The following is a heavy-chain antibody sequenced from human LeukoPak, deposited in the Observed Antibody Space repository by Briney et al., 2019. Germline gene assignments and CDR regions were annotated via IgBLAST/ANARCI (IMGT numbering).Heavy chain of an antibody. D-gene: IGHD3-22*01. V-gene: IGHV4-61*05. Sequence: PSETLSLTCTVSGGSISSSSYYWGWIRQPRGKVLDLIGDVHHSGITDYIPSLKSRVTISVDTSKNQFSLKLSSVTAADTALYYCARRGYYYDRSGYYYFDYWGEGTLVTVSS. CDR3: ARRGYYYDRSGYYYFDY. CDR2: VHHSGIT. CDR1: GGSISSSSYY. J-gene: IGHJ4*02.